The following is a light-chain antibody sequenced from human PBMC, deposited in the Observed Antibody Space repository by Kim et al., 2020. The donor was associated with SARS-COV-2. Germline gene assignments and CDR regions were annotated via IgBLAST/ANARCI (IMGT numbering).Light chain of an antibody. J-gene: IGKJ2*01. Sequence: FASVGDRVTTTCRASQTISTWLAWYQQKPGKAPKLLLYLASTLESGVPSRFSGSGSGTEFTLTIDSLQPDDFATYYCQHYIRFPYTFGQGTKLEI. CDR3: QHYIRFPYT. CDR2: LAS. V-gene: IGKV1-5*03. CDR1: QTISTW.